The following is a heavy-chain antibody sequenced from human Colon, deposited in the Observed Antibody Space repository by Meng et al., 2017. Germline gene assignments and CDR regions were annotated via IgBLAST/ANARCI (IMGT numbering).Heavy chain of an antibody. CDR3: ATGGSSKSPPRDY. J-gene: IGHJ4*02. CDR1: GYTFTSFD. V-gene: IGHV1-8*01. CDR2: MNPNSGNT. Sequence: QVQLVQSGAEVKKPGAPVKASCKASGYTFTSFDINWVRQATGQGLEWVGGMNPNSGNTDYAQKFQGRVTLTRNTSIATAYMELSSLRSEDTAVYYCATGGSSKSPPRDYWGQGTLVTVSS. D-gene: IGHD6-19*01.